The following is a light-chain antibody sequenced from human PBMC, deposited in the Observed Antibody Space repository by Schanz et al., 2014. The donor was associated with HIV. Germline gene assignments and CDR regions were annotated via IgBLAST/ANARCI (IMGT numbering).Light chain of an antibody. Sequence: DIQMTQSPSSLSAFLGDTVTITCRASQTIGISLNWYQQKPGRAPRLLIYAGSLLHTGVPSRFTGSGSGTHFALTISSLQPDDFATYYCQQCVTYPYTFGQGTKLDIK. CDR2: AGS. CDR1: QTIGIS. V-gene: IGKV1-39*01. CDR3: QQCVTYPYT. J-gene: IGKJ2*01.